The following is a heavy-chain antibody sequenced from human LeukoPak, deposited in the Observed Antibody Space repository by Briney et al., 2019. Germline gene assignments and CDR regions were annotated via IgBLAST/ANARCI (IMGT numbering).Heavy chain of an antibody. CDR3: ARDVVVVPDAIHYGMDV. D-gene: IGHD2-2*01. Sequence: SETLSLTCAVYGGSFSDYFWGWIRQPPGTGLEWIGEINHSGRTYYNPSLKSRVTISVDTSKNQFSLNLSSVTAADTAVYYCARDVVVVPDAIHYGMDVWGQGTTVTVSS. CDR1: GGSFSDYF. V-gene: IGHV4-34*01. CDR2: INHSGRT. J-gene: IGHJ6*02.